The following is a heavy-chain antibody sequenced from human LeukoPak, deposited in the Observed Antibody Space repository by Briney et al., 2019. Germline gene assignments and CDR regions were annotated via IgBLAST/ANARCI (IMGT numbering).Heavy chain of an antibody. Sequence: GGSLRLSCAASGFTFSSYGMQWVRQAPGKGLEWVAVIWYDGSNKYYADSVKGRFTISRDNSKNTLYLQMNSLRAEDTAVYYCARAPAGRSWFDPWGQGTLVTVSS. CDR3: ARAPAGRSWFDP. D-gene: IGHD1-26*01. CDR2: IWYDGSNK. CDR1: GFTFSSYG. V-gene: IGHV3-33*01. J-gene: IGHJ5*02.